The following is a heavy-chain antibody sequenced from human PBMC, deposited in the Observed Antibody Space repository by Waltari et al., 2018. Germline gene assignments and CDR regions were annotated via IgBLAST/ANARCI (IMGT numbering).Heavy chain of an antibody. V-gene: IGHV3-53*01. D-gene: IGHD5-12*01. Sequence: EVQLVESGGGLIQPGGSLRLSCAASGFTVSSNYMSWVRQAPGKGLEWVSVIYSGGSTYYADSVKGRFTISRDNSKNTLYLQMNSLRAEDTAVYYCARDVRSGLRHYYYGMDVWGQGTTVTVSS. CDR3: ARDVRSGLRHYYYGMDV. CDR2: IYSGGST. J-gene: IGHJ6*02. CDR1: GFTVSSNY.